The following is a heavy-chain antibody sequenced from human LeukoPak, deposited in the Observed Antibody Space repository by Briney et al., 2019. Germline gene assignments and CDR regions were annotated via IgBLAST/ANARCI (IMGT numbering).Heavy chain of an antibody. D-gene: IGHD2-2*01. CDR1: GFTFSSYW. V-gene: IGHV3-74*01. CDR3: VRGIGYCSTTITCRDY. Sequence: GGSLRLSCAASGFTFSSYWMHWVRQAPGKWLMWVSRINSNGITTDYADSVKGRFTISRDNAKNTLHLQMNSLRDEDSAVYFCVRGIGYCSTTITCRDYWGQGTLVTVSS. CDR2: INSNGITT. J-gene: IGHJ4*02.